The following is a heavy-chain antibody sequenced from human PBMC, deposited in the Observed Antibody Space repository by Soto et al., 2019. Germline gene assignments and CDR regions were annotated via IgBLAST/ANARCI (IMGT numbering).Heavy chain of an antibody. CDR1: GFTFSSYD. D-gene: IGHD6-13*01. CDR3: ARVVLGAAAGTDYYYYYYMDV. CDR2: IGTAGDT. Sequence: GGSLRLSCAASGFTFSSYDMHWVRQATGKGLEWVSAIGTAGDTYYPGSVKGRFTISRENVKNSLYLQMNSLRAGDTAVYYCARVVLGAAAGTDYYYYYYMDVWGKGTTVTVSS. V-gene: IGHV3-13*01. J-gene: IGHJ6*03.